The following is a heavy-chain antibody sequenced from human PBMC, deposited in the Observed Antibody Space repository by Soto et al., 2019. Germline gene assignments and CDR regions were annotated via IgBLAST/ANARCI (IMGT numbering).Heavy chain of an antibody. V-gene: IGHV1-46*01. CDR1: GYTFTSYY. Sequence: ASVKVSCKASGYTFTSYYMHWVRQAPGQGLEWMGIINPSGGSTSYAQKFQGRVTMTRDTSTSTVYMELSSLRSEDTAVYYCVLDILTGYYPGYWGQGTLVTVSS. CDR3: VLDILTGYYPGY. D-gene: IGHD3-9*01. CDR2: INPSGGST. J-gene: IGHJ4*02.